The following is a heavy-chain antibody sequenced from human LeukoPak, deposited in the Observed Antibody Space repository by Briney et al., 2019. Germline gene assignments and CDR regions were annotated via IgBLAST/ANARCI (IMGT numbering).Heavy chain of an antibody. CDR1: GGSINSYY. D-gene: IGHD5-24*01. J-gene: IGHJ5*02. V-gene: IGHV4-59*01. CDR3: ARARDGHINNWFDP. Sequence: SSETLSLTCTVSGGSINSYYWSWIRQPPGKGLEWIGYIYYSGSTNYNPSLKSRVTISVDTSKNQFSLKMSSVTAADTAVYYCARARDGHINNWFDPWGQGTLVTVSS. CDR2: IYYSGST.